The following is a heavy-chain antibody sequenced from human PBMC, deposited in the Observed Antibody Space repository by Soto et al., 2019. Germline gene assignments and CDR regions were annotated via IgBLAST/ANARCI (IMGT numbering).Heavy chain of an antibody. CDR3: ARPRYCSGGSCDWDWFDP. CDR2: ISAYNGNT. V-gene: IGHV1-18*01. J-gene: IGHJ5*02. D-gene: IGHD2-15*01. CDR1: GYTFTSYG. Sequence: QVQLVQSGAEVKKPGASVKVSCKASGYTFTSYGISWVRQAPGQGLEWMGWISAYNGNTNYAQKLQGRVTMTTDTATSTAYMELRSLRSDDTAVYYCARPRYCSGGSCDWDWFDPWGQGTLVTVSS.